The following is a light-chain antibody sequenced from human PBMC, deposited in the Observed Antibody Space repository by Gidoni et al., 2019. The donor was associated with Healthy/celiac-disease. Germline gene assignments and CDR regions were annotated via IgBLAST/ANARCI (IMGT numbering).Light chain of an antibody. Sequence: QSALTQPASVSGSPGQSITISCTGTSSDVGGYNYVSWYQQHPGKAPKLMIYDVSHRPSGVSNRFSGSKSGHTASLTISGLQAEDEADYYCSSYTSSSTYVFGTGTKVTVL. CDR1: SSDVGGYNY. V-gene: IGLV2-14*01. CDR3: SSYTSSSTYV. J-gene: IGLJ1*01. CDR2: DVS.